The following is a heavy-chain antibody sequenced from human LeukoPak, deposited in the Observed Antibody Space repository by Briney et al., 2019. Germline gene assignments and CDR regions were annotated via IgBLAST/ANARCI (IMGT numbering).Heavy chain of an antibody. CDR2: IYTSGST. J-gene: IGHJ4*02. CDR3: AREASITMIVVVITTEYYFDY. V-gene: IGHV4-4*07. D-gene: IGHD3-22*01. CDR1: GGSISSYY. Sequence: SETLSLTCTVSGGSISSYYWSWIRQPAGKGLEWIGRIYTSGSTNYNPSLKSRVTTSVDTSKNQFSLKLSSVTAADTAVYYCAREASITMIVVVITTEYYFDYWGQGTLVTVSS.